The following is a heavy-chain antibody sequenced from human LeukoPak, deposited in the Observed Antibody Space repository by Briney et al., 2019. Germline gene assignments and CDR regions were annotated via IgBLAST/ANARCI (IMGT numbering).Heavy chain of an antibody. D-gene: IGHD2-15*01. V-gene: IGHV1-69*05. CDR1: GYTFTSYD. CDR2: IIPIFGTA. J-gene: IGHJ4*02. CDR3: ARDVSGGSYAWRY. Sequence: ASVKVSCKASGYTFTSYDISWVRQAPGQGLEWMGGIIPIFGTANYAQKFQGRVTITTDESTSTAYMELSSLRSEDTAVYYCARDVSGGSYAWRYWGQGTLVTVSS.